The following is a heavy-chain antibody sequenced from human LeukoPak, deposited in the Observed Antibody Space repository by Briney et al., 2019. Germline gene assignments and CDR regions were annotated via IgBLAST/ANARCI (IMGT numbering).Heavy chain of an antibody. CDR3: AKGHYYGSGSLDY. V-gene: IGHV3-23*01. D-gene: IGHD3-10*01. J-gene: IGHJ4*02. CDR1: GFTFSSYG. CDR2: IGGRDGST. Sequence: GGSLRLSCAASGFTFSSYGMSWVRQAPGKGLEWVSAIGGRDGSTYYADSVKGRFTISRDNSKDTLYVQMNSLRAEDTAVYYCAKGHYYGSGSLDYWGQGTLVTVSS.